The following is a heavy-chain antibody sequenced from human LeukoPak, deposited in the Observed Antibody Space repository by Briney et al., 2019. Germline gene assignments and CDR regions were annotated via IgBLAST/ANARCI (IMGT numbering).Heavy chain of an antibody. J-gene: IGHJ3*02. V-gene: IGHV3-53*01. CDR3: ARKNDLFNAAFDI. CDR2: TYSDGNT. CDR1: GFTVSSNY. Sequence: GGSLRLSCAASGFTVSSNYISWVRQAPGKGLEGVSITYSDGNTNYADSVKGRFTISRDNSKNTLSLQMNSLRGEDTAVYFCARKNDLFNAAFDIWGQGTVVTVSS. D-gene: IGHD1-1*01.